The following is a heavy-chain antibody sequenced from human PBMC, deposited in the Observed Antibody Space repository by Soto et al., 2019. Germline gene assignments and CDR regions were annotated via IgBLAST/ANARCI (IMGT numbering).Heavy chain of an antibody. CDR2: INPSGGST. Sequence: QVQLVQSGAEVKKPGASVKVSCKASGYTFTSYYMHWVRQAPGQGLEWMGIINPSGGSTSYAQKCQGRVTMTRDTSTSTVYMELSSLRSEDTAVYYCARGGYCSGGSCYRFDPWGQGTLVTVSS. CDR1: GYTFTSYY. V-gene: IGHV1-46*01. CDR3: ARGGYCSGGSCYRFDP. J-gene: IGHJ5*02. D-gene: IGHD2-15*01.